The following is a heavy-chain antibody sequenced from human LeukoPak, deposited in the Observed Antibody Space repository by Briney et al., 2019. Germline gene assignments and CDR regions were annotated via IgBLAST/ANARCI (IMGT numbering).Heavy chain of an antibody. V-gene: IGHV3-48*04. CDR2: ISSSSSTI. CDR1: GFTFSSYS. CDR3: ASTKASDDAFDI. D-gene: IGHD2-8*01. J-gene: IGHJ3*02. Sequence: GGSLRLSCAASGFTFSSYSMNWVRQAPGKGLEWVSYISSSSSTIYYADSVKGRFTISRDNAKNSLYLQMNSLRAEDTAVYYCASTKASDDAFDIWGQGTMVTVSS.